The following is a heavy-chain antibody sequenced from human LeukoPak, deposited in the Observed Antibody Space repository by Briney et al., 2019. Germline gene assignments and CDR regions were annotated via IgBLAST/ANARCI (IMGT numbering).Heavy chain of an antibody. CDR1: GGTFSSYA. CDR3: ASIATSYHYYGMTS. J-gene: IGHJ6*02. V-gene: IGHV1-69*04. Sequence: SVKISCKASGGTFSSYAISWVRQAPGQGLEWMGRIIPILGIANYAQKFQGRVTITADKSTSTAYMELSSLRSEDTAVYYCASIATSYHYYGMTSGAKGPRSPSP. D-gene: IGHD5-24*01. CDR2: IIPILGIA.